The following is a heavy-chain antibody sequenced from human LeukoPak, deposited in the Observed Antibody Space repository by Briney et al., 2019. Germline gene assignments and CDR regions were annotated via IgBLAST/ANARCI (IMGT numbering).Heavy chain of an antibody. CDR1: GFIFSTSW. Sequence: GGSLRLSCAGSGFIFSTSWMSWVRQAPGKGLEWVANIKEDGSQKHYVDSVKGRFTISRDNSKNFLYLQMNRLGAEDTAVYYCVRGGYSSFDYWGQGTLVTVSS. V-gene: IGHV3-7*01. J-gene: IGHJ4*02. CDR3: VRGGYSSFDY. CDR2: IKEDGSQK. D-gene: IGHD3-10*01.